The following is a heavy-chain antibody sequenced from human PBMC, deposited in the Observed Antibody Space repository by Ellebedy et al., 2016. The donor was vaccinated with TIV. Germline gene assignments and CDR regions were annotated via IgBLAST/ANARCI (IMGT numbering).Heavy chain of an antibody. J-gene: IGHJ2*01. V-gene: IGHV3-7*01. CDR3: ARRYFDL. CDR1: GFTFNSFW. CDR2: IKQDGGEK. Sequence: GESLKISXAASGFTFNSFWMSWVRQAPGKGLEWVANIKQDGGEKYYVDSVKGRFTTSRDNAQNSLYLQMNSLRAEDTAVYYCARRYFDLWGRGTLVTVSS.